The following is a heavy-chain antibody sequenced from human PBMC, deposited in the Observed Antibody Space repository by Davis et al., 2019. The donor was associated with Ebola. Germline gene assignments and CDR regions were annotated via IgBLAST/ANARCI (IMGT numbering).Heavy chain of an antibody. CDR1: GGSISSSSYY. V-gene: IGHV4-39*01. J-gene: IGHJ5*02. CDR2: IYYSGST. D-gene: IGHD3-9*01. CDR3: ATTRYFDWLLYRWFDP. Sequence: SETLSLTCTVSGGSISSSSYYWGWIRQPPGKGLEWIGSIYYSGSTYYNPSLKSRVTISVDTSKNQFSLKLSSVTAADTAVYYCATTRYFDWLLYRWFDPWGQGTLVTVSS.